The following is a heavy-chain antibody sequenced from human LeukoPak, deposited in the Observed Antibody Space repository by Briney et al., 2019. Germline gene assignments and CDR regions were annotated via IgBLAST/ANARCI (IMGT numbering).Heavy chain of an antibody. CDR3: ARGGGITWNYQPQDDAFDI. V-gene: IGHV6-1*01. CDR2: TYYRSKWYN. D-gene: IGHD1-7*01. Sequence: SQTLSLTCAISGDSVSSNSAAWNWIRQSPSRGLEWLGRTYYRSKWYNDYAVSVKSRITINPDTSKNQFSLQLNSVTPEDTAVYYCARGGGITWNYQPQDDAFDIWGQGTMVTVSS. CDR1: GDSVSSNSAA. J-gene: IGHJ3*02.